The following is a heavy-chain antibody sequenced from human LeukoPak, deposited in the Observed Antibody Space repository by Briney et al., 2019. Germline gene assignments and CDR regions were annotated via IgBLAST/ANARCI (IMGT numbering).Heavy chain of an antibody. V-gene: IGHV3-48*03. J-gene: IGHJ4*02. CDR1: GFAFSSYE. CDR3: ARGASYSSSWYWVLFDY. D-gene: IGHD6-13*01. Sequence: GGSLRLSCAASGFAFSSYEMNWVRQAPGKGLEWVSYISSSGSTIYYADSVKGRFTISRDNAKNSLYLQMNSLRAEDTAVYYCARGASYSSSWYWVLFDYWGQGTLVCVSS. CDR2: ISSSGSTI.